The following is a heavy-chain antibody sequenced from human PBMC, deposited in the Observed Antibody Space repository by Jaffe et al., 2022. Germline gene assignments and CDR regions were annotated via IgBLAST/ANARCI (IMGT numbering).Heavy chain of an antibody. CDR1: GYTFTSYY. Sequence: QVQLVQSGAEVKKPGASVKVSCKASGYTFTSYYMHWVRQAPGQGLEWMGIINPSGGSTSYAQKFQGRVTMTRDTSTSTVYMELSSLRSEDTAVYYCARARNYVWGSYRLYYFDYWGQGTLVTVSS. CDR2: INPSGGST. CDR3: ARARNYVWGSYRLYYFDY. D-gene: IGHD3-16*02. J-gene: IGHJ4*02. V-gene: IGHV1-46*01.